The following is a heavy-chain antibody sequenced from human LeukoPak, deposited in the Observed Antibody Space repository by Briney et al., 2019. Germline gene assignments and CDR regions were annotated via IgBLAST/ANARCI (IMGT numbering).Heavy chain of an antibody. CDR3: ARHDSSGYYSSFHFDY. J-gene: IGHJ4*02. CDR2: IYPGDSDT. Sequence: GESLKISCKGSGYSFTSYWIGWVRQMPGKGLDWMGIIYPGDSDTRYSPSFQGQVTISADKSISTAYLQWSSLKASDTAMYYCARHDSSGYYSSFHFDYWGQGTLVTVSS. V-gene: IGHV5-51*01. CDR1: GYSFTSYW. D-gene: IGHD3-22*01.